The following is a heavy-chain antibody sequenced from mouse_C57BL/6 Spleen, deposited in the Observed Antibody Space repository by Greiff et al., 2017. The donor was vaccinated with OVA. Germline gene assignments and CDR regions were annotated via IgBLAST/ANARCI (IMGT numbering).Heavy chain of an antibody. D-gene: IGHD1-1*01. CDR1: GFSLTSYG. V-gene: IGHV2-2*01. CDR3: ARNSDYYGRGYYYAMDY. J-gene: IGHJ4*01. Sequence: VQLQESGPGLVQPSQSLSITCTVSGFSLTSYGVHWVRQSPGKGLEWLGVIWSGGSTDYNAAFISRLSISKDNSKSQVFFKMNSLQADDTAIYYCARNSDYYGRGYYYAMDYWGQGTSVTVSS. CDR2: IWSGGST.